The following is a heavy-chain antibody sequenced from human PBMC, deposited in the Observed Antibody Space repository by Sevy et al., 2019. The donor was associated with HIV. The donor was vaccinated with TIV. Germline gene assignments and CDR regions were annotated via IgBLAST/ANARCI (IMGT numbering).Heavy chain of an antibody. CDR3: ARNGDEGAFDI. Sequence: ASVKVSCKASGYTFTSYDMSWVRQAPGQGLEWMGWISPYNGKTNYAQKFQGRVTMTTETSTSTAYMELRSLRSDDTAVYYCARNGDEGAFDIWGQGTMVTVSS. V-gene: IGHV1-18*01. D-gene: IGHD7-27*01. CDR1: GYTFTSYD. J-gene: IGHJ3*02. CDR2: ISPYNGKT.